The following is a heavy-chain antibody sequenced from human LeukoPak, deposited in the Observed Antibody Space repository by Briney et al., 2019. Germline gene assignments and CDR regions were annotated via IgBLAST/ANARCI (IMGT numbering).Heavy chain of an antibody. V-gene: IGHV4-31*03. D-gene: IGHD4-4*01. J-gene: IGHJ4*02. CDR2: IYYSGST. Sequence: SETLSLTCTVSGDSISSGGYYWSWIRQHPGKGLEWIGNIYYSGSTFYNPSLKSRLTISVDTSKNQFSLKLSSVTAADTAVYYCARYHTDYSNYFGVDYWGQGTLVTVSS. CDR1: GDSISSGGYY. CDR3: ARYHTDYSNYFGVDY.